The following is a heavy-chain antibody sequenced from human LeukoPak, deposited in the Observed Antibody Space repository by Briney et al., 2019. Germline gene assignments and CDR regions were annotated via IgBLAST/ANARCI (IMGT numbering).Heavy chain of an antibody. D-gene: IGHD1/OR15-1a*01. CDR1: GFILSNHW. V-gene: IGHV3-7*03. J-gene: IGHJ6*02. CDR3: ARNNDMDV. CDR2: MNKDGSEK. Sequence: GGPLRLSCAASGFILSNHWMTWVRQAPGKGPEWVANMNKDGSEKYYVDSVKGRSTISRDTAKNSLYLQMNNLRAEDTALYYCARNNDMDVWGQGTTVIVSS.